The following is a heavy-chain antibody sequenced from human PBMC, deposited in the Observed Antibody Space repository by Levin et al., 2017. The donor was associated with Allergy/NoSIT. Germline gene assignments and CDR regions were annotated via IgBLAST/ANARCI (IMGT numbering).Heavy chain of an antibody. CDR2: IYYSGST. J-gene: IGHJ4*02. V-gene: IGHV4-39*01. CDR1: GGSISSSSYY. Sequence: SETLSLTCTVSGGSISSSSYYWGWIRQPPGKGLEWIGSIYYSGSTYYNPSLKSRVTISVDTSKNQFSLKLSSVTAADTAVYYCARQGPNIAVALFDYWGQGTLVTVSS. CDR3: ARQGPNIAVALFDY. D-gene: IGHD6-19*01.